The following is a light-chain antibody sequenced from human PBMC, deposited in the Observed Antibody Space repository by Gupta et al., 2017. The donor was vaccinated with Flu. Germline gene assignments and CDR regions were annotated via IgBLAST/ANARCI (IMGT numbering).Light chain of an antibody. CDR3: QQYNSYPLT. V-gene: IGKV1-5*03. Sequence: DIQMTQTPSTLSASVGDRVTITCRASQSISSWLAWYQQKPGKAPKLLIYTASSLESGIPSRFSGSGSGTEFTLTISSLQPDDFATYYCQQYNSYPLTFGGGTKVEIK. J-gene: IGKJ4*01. CDR1: QSISSW. CDR2: TAS.